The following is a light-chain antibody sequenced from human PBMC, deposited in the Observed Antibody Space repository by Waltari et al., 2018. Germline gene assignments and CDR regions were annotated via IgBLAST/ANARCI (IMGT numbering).Light chain of an antibody. J-gene: IGKJ1*01. Sequence: DIQMTQSPSTLSASVGDRVTITCRASQSINSWLAWYQQKPGKAPKLLIQKASILESGVPSRFSGSGSGTEFTLTISSLQPDYFATYFCQQYTSPPWTFGQGTKVEIK. CDR2: KAS. CDR3: QQYTSPPWT. V-gene: IGKV1-5*03. CDR1: QSINSW.